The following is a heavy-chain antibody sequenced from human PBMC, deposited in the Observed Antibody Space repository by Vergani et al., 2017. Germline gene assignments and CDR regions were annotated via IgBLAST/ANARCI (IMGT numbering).Heavy chain of an antibody. CDR3: ATALRLGELSLGFDY. J-gene: IGHJ4*02. V-gene: IGHV3-30*03. CDR1: GFTFSSYG. D-gene: IGHD3-16*02. Sequence: QVQLVESGGGVVQPGRSLRLSCAASGFTFSSYGMHWVRQAPGKGLEWVAVISYDGSNKYYADSVKGRFTISRDNSKNTLYLQMNSLRAEDTAVYYWATALRLGELSLGFDYWGQGTLVTVSS. CDR2: ISYDGSNK.